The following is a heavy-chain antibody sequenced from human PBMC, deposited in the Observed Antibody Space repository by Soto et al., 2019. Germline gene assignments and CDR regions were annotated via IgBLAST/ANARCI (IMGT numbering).Heavy chain of an antibody. CDR3: AKESRLSLTDLVIDH. Sequence: QVQLVESGGGVVQPGRSLRLSCAASGFTLSNYGMHWVRQAPGQGLEWVAVISYDGSNKYYGDPVKGRFTISRDTSRNTLYLQLNSLRPDDTGVYYCAKESRLSLTDLVIDHWGQGALVTVSS. V-gene: IGHV3-30*18. CDR2: ISYDGSNK. D-gene: IGHD2-8*02. CDR1: GFTLSNYG. J-gene: IGHJ4*02.